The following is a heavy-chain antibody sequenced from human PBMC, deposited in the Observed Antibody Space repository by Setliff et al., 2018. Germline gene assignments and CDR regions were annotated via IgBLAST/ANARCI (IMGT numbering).Heavy chain of an antibody. J-gene: IGHJ2*01. CDR2: ISSSSSTI. D-gene: IGHD6-19*01. V-gene: IGHV3-48*01. CDR1: GFTFSSYS. Sequence: GGSLRLSCAASGFTFSSYSMNWVRQAPGKGLEWVSYISSSSSTIYYADSVKGRFTISRDNAKNSLYLQMNSLRAEDTAVYYCARVGIAVAGGFDLWGRGTLVTVSS. CDR3: ARVGIAVAGGFDL.